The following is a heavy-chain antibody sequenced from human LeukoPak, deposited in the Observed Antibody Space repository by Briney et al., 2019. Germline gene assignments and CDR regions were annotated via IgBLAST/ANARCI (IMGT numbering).Heavy chain of an antibody. J-gene: IGHJ6*03. CDR2: IKQDGSEK. Sequence: PGGSLRLSCAASGFTFSSYWMSWVRQAPGKGLEWVANIKQDGSEKYYVDSVKGRFTISRDNAKNSLYLQMNSLRAEDTAVYYCARAPSHVDSDMVTVQGDVDYYYYYLDVWGKGTTVTVSS. D-gene: IGHD5-18*01. CDR1: GFTFSSYW. V-gene: IGHV3-7*01. CDR3: ARAPSHVDSDMVTVQGDVDYYYYYLDV.